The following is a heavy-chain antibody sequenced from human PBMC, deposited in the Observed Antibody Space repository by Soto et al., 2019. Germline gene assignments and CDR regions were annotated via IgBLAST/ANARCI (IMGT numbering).Heavy chain of an antibody. CDR3: ARTDRAIFYGMDV. D-gene: IGHD3-22*01. CDR2: IDHSGST. Sequence: KTSETLSLTCAVYGGSFSAYYLSWIRQPPGKGLEWIGEIDHSGSTNYNPSLESRVTISVDTSKNQFSLKVSSVTAADTAVYHCARTDRAIFYGMDVWGQGTTVTV. V-gene: IGHV4-34*01. CDR1: GGSFSAYY. J-gene: IGHJ6*02.